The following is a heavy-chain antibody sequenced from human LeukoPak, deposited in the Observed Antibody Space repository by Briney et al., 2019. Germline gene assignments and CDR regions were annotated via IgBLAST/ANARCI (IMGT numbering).Heavy chain of an antibody. V-gene: IGHV4-59*08. CDR3: ARLAKGEQWLAYYFDY. Sequence: SETLSLTCTDSGGSISGFVWSWILQPPGDGLDYIGFIYDTGTTNYKPPFKSRVTLSVDTSKNQFSLKLTSVTAADTAVYYCARLAKGEQWLAYYFDYWGQGALVTVSS. J-gene: IGHJ4*02. CDR1: GGSISGFV. CDR2: IYDTGTT. D-gene: IGHD6-19*01.